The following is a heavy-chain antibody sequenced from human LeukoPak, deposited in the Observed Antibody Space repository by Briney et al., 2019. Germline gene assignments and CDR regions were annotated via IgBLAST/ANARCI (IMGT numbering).Heavy chain of an antibody. J-gene: IGHJ6*02. CDR2: IIPIFGTA. V-gene: IGHV1-69*13. Sequence: ASVTVSCKASGGTFSSYAISWVRQAPGQGLEWMGGIIPIFGTANYAQKFQGRVTITADESTSTAYMELSSLGSEDTAVYYCARDAPSDFKHDYGDYRKSTYYYYYGMDVWGQGTTVTVSS. CDR1: GGTFSSYA. D-gene: IGHD4-17*01. CDR3: ARDAPSDFKHDYGDYRKSTYYYYYGMDV.